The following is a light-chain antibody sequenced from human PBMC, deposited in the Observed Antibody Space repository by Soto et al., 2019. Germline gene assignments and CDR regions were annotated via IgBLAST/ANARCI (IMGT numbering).Light chain of an antibody. Sequence: DIQMTQSPSSLSTSVGDRVTTTCRASQGIGTYLAWYQHRPGKVPKLLIYGASTLQSGVPSRFSGSGSGTDFTLTISSLQPEDVASYYCQKYDSGPYTFGQGTKLEI. CDR3: QKYDSGPYT. CDR1: QGIGTY. J-gene: IGKJ2*01. CDR2: GAS. V-gene: IGKV1-27*01.